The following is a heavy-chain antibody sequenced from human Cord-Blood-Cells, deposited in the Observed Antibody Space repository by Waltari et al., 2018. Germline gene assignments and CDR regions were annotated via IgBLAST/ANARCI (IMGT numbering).Heavy chain of an antibody. Sequence: QVQLVQSGAEAKKPGAPVKVSCKASGYTVTSYAMHWVRQAPGQRLEWMGWINAGNGNTKYSQKFQGRVTITRDTSASTAYMELSSLRSEDTAVYYCARGPVRGGSFDYWGQGTLVTVSS. CDR1: GYTVTSYA. CDR3: ARGPVRGGSFDY. D-gene: IGHD3-10*01. CDR2: INAGNGNT. J-gene: IGHJ4*02. V-gene: IGHV1-3*01.